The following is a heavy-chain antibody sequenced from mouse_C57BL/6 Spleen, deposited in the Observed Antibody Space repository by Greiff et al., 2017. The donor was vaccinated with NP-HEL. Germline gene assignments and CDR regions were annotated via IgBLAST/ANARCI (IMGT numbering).Heavy chain of an antibody. CDR2: IDPEDGDT. D-gene: IGHD1-1*01. Sequence: VQLKESGAELVRPGASVKLSCTASGFNIKDYYMHWVKQRPEQGLEWIGRIDPEDGDTEYAPKFQGKATMTADTSSNTAYLQLSSLTSEDTAVYYCTFYYGSSSLAYWGQGTLVTVSA. CDR1: GFNIKDYY. CDR3: TFYYGSSSLAY. J-gene: IGHJ3*01. V-gene: IGHV14-1*01.